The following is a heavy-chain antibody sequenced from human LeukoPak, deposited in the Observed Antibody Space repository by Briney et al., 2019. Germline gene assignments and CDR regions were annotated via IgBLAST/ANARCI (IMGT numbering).Heavy chain of an antibody. V-gene: IGHV4-59*12. J-gene: IGHJ3*01. CDR3: ARRWVYDKRAFDA. Sequence: SETLSLTCSVSGGPINSYYWSWIRQPPGKGLEGIGYIYCRGSTNYTPSLKSRVTISVDTPKNQFSLKLSSVTAADTAVYYCARRWVYDKRAFDAWGQGTMVTVSS. CDR1: GGPINSYY. D-gene: IGHD3-16*01. CDR2: IYCRGST.